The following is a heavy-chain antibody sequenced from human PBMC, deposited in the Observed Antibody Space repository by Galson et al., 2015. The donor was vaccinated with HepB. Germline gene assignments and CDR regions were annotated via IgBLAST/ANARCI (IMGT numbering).Heavy chain of an antibody. J-gene: IGHJ3*02. D-gene: IGHD6-13*01. CDR2: ISSSSTYI. V-gene: IGHV3-21*01. Sequence: SLRLSCAASGFTFSSYNMNWVRQAPGKGLEWVSYISSSSTYIYYTDSVKGRFTISRDNARNSLYLQMNSLRAEDTAVYYCARGRHQLVLDVFDIWGQGTMVTVSS. CDR3: ARGRHQLVLDVFDI. CDR1: GFTFSSYN.